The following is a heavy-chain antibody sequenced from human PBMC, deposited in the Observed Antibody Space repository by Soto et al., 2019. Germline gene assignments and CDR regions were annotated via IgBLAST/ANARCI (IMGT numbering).Heavy chain of an antibody. Sequence: QVQLQESGPRLVKPSETLSLTCSVSDSSMSPYYWTWFRQAPGKGLEWIGHLLYRGTATYNPALQGRVTISLDTSKKQASLQLSSVIAADTAVYYCAREKDFILGGYAFGYWGPGTLVTVSS. CDR2: LLYRGTA. J-gene: IGHJ3*01. CDR3: AREKDFILGGYAFGY. D-gene: IGHD1-26*01. V-gene: IGHV4-59*01. CDR1: DSSMSPYY.